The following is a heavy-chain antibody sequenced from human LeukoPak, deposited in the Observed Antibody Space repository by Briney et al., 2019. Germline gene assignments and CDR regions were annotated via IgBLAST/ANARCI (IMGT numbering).Heavy chain of an antibody. D-gene: IGHD4-23*01. V-gene: IGHV4-34*01. J-gene: IGHJ4*02. CDR1: GGSFSGYY. Sequence: SETLSLTCAVYGGSFSGYYWSWIRQPPGKGLEWIGEINHSGSTNYKLSLKSRVTISVDTSKNQFSLKLSSVTAADTAVYYCARGNATVVSSLYYFDYWGQGTLVTVSS. CDR3: ARGNATVVSSLYYFDY. CDR2: INHSGST.